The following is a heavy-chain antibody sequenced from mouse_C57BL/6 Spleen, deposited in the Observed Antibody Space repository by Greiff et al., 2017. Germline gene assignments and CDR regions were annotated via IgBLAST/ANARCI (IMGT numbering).Heavy chain of an antibody. CDR1: GFTFSDYG. V-gene: IGHV5-17*01. CDR3: ARGGENYYGSSWFAY. Sequence: EVQLVESGGGLVKPGGSLKLSCAASGFTFSDYGMHWVRQAPEKGLEWVAYISSGSSTISRDNAKNTLFLQMTSLRSEDTAMYYCARGGENYYGSSWFAYWGQGTLVTVSA. CDR2: ISSGSS. D-gene: IGHD1-1*01. J-gene: IGHJ3*01.